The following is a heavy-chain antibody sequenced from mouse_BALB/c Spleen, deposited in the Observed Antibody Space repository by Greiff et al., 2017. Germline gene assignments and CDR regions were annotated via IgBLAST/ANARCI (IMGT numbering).Heavy chain of an antibody. Sequence: VKLQQSGAELVRPGSSVKISCKASGYAFSSYWMNWVKQRPGQGLEWIGQIYPGDGDTNYNGKFKGKATLTADKSSSTAYMQLSSLTSEDSAVYFCARWGYWYFDVWGAGTTVTVSS. V-gene: IGHV1-80*01. CDR1: GYAFSSYW. J-gene: IGHJ1*01. CDR3: ARWGYWYFDV. CDR2: IYPGDGDT.